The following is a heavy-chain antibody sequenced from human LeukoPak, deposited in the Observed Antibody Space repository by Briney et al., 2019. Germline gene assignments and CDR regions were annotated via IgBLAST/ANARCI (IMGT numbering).Heavy chain of an antibody. D-gene: IGHD3-3*01. CDR2: ISSSSSTI. J-gene: IGHJ3*02. V-gene: IGHV3-48*03. Sequence: PGGSLRLSCAASGFTFSSYEMNWVRQAPGKGLEWVSYISSSSSTIYYADSVKGRFTISRDNAKNSLYLQMNSLRAEDTAVYYCARGHGGYYFDAFDIWGQGTMVTVSS. CDR1: GFTFSSYE. CDR3: ARGHGGYYFDAFDI.